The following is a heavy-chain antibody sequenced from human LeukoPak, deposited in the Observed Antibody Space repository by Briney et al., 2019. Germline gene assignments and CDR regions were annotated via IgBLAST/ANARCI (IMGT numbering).Heavy chain of an antibody. J-gene: IGHJ4*02. D-gene: IGHD3-10*01. Sequence: GGSLRLSFSASGFTFSSYAINWVRQAPGKGLEWVSAISGSGGSTYYADSVKGRFTISRDNSKNTLYLQMNSLRAEDTAVYYCANKGDLFDSWGQGTLVTVSS. CDR2: ISGSGGST. CDR3: ANKGDLFDS. CDR1: GFTFSSYA. V-gene: IGHV3-23*01.